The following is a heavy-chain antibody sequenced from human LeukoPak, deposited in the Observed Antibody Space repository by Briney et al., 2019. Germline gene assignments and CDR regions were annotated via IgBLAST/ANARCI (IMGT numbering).Heavy chain of an antibody. D-gene: IGHD6-19*01. CDR3: ARDTTGGWSGYFDY. Sequence: PGGSLRLSCAGPGFTFSSHGVYWVRQAPGKGLEWVAVIWHDGSAEFYVDSVQGRFSISRDDSKNTVYLQMDSLRVEDTALYYCARDTTGGWSGYFDYWGQGTLVTVSS. J-gene: IGHJ4*02. CDR2: IWHDGSAE. CDR1: GFTFSSHG. V-gene: IGHV3-33*07.